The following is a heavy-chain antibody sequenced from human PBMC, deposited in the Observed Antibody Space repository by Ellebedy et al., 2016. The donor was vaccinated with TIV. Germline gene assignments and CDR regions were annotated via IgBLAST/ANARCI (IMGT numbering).Heavy chain of an antibody. V-gene: IGHV4-31*03. D-gene: IGHD3-10*01. Sequence: SETLSLTXTVSGGSISSGGYYWSWIRQHPGKGLEWIGYIYYSGSTYYNPSLKSRVTISVDTSKNQFSLKLSSVTAADTAVYYCVGVRGAWWFDPWGQGTLVTVSS. CDR3: VGVRGAWWFDP. CDR2: IYYSGST. CDR1: GGSISSGGYY. J-gene: IGHJ5*02.